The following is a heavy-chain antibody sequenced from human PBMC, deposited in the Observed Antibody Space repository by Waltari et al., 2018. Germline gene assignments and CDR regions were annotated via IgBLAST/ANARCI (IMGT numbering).Heavy chain of an antibody. CDR1: GGSFSGYY. CDR2: INHSGST. Sequence: QVQLQQWGAGLLKPSETLSLTCAVYGGSFSGYYWSWIRQPPGKGLEWIGEINHSGSTNYNPSLKSRVTISVDTSKNQFSLKLSSVTAADTAVYYCARPRSTHPAVLGYWGQGTLVTVSS. CDR3: ARPRSTHPAVLGY. D-gene: IGHD2-2*01. V-gene: IGHV4-34*01. J-gene: IGHJ4*02.